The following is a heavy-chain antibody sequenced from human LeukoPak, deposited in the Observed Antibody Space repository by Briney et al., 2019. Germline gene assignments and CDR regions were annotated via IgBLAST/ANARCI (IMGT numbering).Heavy chain of an antibody. V-gene: IGHV3-23*01. Sequence: GESLKISCKGSAYMFANYWIGWVRQMPGKGLEWVSAISSSGASKYYADSVKGRFTISRDNSKNTLYLQMNSLRAEDTAVYYCAKDLESWKFGYGHYYFDYWGQGTLVTVSS. CDR2: ISSSGASK. J-gene: IGHJ4*02. CDR3: AKDLESWKFGYGHYYFDY. D-gene: IGHD3-16*01. CDR1: AYMFANYW.